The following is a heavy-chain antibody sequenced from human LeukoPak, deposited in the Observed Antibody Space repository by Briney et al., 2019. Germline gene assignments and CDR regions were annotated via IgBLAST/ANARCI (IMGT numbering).Heavy chain of an antibody. V-gene: IGHV4-4*07. CDR3: ARDWRGLGDSGSFDY. D-gene: IGHD1-26*01. CDR1: GGSMTGQS. J-gene: IGHJ4*02. Sequence: KTSETLSLTCTVSGGSMTGQSWSWIRQPAGKGLEWIGRIYTSGSTNYNPSLKSRVTMSVDTSKNQFSLKLSSVTAADTAVYYCARDWRGLGDSGSFDYWGQGTLVTVSS. CDR2: IYTSGST.